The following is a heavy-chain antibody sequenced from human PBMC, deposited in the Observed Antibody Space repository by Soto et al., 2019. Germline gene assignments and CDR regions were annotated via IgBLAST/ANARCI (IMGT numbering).Heavy chain of an antibody. J-gene: IGHJ4*02. CDR2: VSHDGSNK. CDR1: GFTFVKFG. Sequence: GGSLRLSCAAPGFTFVKFGMHWVRQAPGKGLEWVAVVSHDGSNKHYADSAKGRFTISRDNSKNTVYMQMNSLRVEDTAVYYCVRDWLNHYFDYWGQGALVTVSS. D-gene: IGHD3-22*01. V-gene: IGHV3-30-3*01. CDR3: VRDWLNHYFDY.